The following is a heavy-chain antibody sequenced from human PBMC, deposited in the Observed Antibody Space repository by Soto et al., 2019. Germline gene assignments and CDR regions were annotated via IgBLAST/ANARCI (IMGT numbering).Heavy chain of an antibody. D-gene: IGHD7-27*01. J-gene: IGHJ3*02. Sequence: ASVKVSCKASGYTFTGYYMHWVRQAPGQGLEWMGWINPNSGGTNYAQKFQGWVTMTRDTSISTAYMELCRLRSDDTAVYYCATEGSTGDRGDDAFDIWGQGTMVTVSS. CDR3: ATEGSTGDRGDDAFDI. CDR1: GYTFTGYY. V-gene: IGHV1-2*04. CDR2: INPNSGGT.